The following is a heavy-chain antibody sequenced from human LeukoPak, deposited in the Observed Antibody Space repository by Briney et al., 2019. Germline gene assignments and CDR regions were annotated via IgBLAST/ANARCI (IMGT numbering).Heavy chain of an antibody. CDR2: IKQDGSEK. V-gene: IGHV3-7*01. CDR1: GFTFSSYW. D-gene: IGHD6-13*01. J-gene: IGHJ5*02. CDR3: ARDSGSSWYEDGWFDP. Sequence: PGGSLRLSCAASGFTFSSYWMSWVRQAPGKGLEWVANIKQDGSEKYYVDSVKGRFTISRDNAKNSLYLQMNSLRAEDTAVYYCARDSGSSWYEDGWFDPWGQGTLVTVSS.